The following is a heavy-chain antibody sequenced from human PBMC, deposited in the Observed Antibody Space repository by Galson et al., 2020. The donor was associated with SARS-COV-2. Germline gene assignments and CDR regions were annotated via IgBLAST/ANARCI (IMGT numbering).Heavy chain of an antibody. V-gene: IGHV4-31*03. CDR2: IYYSGST. Sequence: SETLSLTCTVSGGSISSGGYYWSWIRQHPGKGLEWIGYIYYSGSTYYNPSLKSRVTISVDTSKNQFSLKLSSVTAADTAVYYCARALSAHYDFWSGRGGNWFDPWGQGTLVTVSS. D-gene: IGHD3-3*01. CDR3: ARALSAHYDFWSGRGGNWFDP. J-gene: IGHJ5*02. CDR1: GGSISSGGYY.